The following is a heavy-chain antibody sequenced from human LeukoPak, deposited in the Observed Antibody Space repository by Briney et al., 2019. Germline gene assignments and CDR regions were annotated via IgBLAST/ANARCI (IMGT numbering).Heavy chain of an antibody. Sequence: HAGGSLKLSFADSQFTCSSFNMNWIRQPPGKGLEWISYIDSSSSSIFYADSVKGRFTISRDNARNSLYLQMDSLRAEDTAVYYCARDGYNWDGYGWFDPWGQGSLVTVSS. CDR3: ARDGYNWDGYGWFDP. CDR2: IDSSSSSI. J-gene: IGHJ5*02. D-gene: IGHD1-1*01. CDR1: QFTCSSFN. V-gene: IGHV3-48*01.